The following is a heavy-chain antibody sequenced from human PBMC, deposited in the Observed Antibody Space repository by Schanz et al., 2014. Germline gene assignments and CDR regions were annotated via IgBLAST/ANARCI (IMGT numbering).Heavy chain of an antibody. J-gene: IGHJ4*02. V-gene: IGHV3-48*01. Sequence: EVQLVESGGGLVQPGGSLRLSCAAPGFTLSNYAMHWVRQTPGKGLEWVSYVSRSTPDIYYADSVKGRFTMSRDNAKNSVFLQMNSLRAEDTAVYYCVRDSFFAFDYWGQGTLVTVSS. CDR2: VSRSTPDI. D-gene: IGHD3-3*01. CDR3: VRDSFFAFDY. CDR1: GFTLSNYA.